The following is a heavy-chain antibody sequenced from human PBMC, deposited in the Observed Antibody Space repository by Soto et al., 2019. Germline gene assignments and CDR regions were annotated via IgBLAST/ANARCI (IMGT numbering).Heavy chain of an antibody. V-gene: IGHV5-51*01. CDR1: GYDFTTVW. CDR2: VYPGDSDT. CDR3: ARTTVAGIRGSFDF. J-gene: IGHJ4*02. Sequence: GESLKISCQGSGYDFTTVWIGRVRQMPGKGLECLGIVYPGDSDTRYSPSFQGQVTISADKSINTAYLHFSSLKASDTAIYYCARTTVAGIRGSFDFWGQGTLVTVSS. D-gene: IGHD6-19*01.